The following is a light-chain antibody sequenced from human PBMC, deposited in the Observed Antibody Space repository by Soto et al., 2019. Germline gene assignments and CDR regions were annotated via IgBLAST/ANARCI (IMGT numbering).Light chain of an antibody. CDR3: QQYVSLPFT. Sequence: EIVLTQSPGTLSLSPGERATLSCRASQSVSSSYLAWYQQKPGQAPRLLINVRSSRATGIPDRFSGRGSGTDIPITISSLEPEDFAVYYCQQYVSLPFTFGPGTKVDIK. V-gene: IGKV3-20*01. J-gene: IGKJ3*01. CDR2: VRS. CDR1: QSVSSSY.